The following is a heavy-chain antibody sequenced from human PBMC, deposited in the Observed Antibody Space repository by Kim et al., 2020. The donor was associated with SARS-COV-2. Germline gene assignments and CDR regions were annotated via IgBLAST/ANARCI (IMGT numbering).Heavy chain of an antibody. J-gene: IGHJ3*02. CDR3: ASELGYYDSSGTGLDAFDI. Sequence: SVKVSCKASGGTFSSYAISWVRQAPGQGLEWMGGIIPIFGTANYAQKFQGRVTITADESTSTAYMELSSLRSEDTAVYYCASELGYYDSSGTGLDAFDIWGQETMVTVSS. V-gene: IGHV1-69*13. CDR1: GGTFSSYA. D-gene: IGHD3-22*01. CDR2: IIPIFGTA.